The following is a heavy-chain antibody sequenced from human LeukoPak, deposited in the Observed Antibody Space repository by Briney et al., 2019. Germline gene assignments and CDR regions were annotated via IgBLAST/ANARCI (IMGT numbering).Heavy chain of an antibody. V-gene: IGHV3-23*01. CDR2: IGDSGDTT. D-gene: IGHD5-18*01. Sequence: GASLRLSCVASGFTFSNYAMSWVRQAPGKGLEWVSTIGDSGDTTYYADSVKGRFTISRDNSKNTLNLQMNSLRAEDTAVYYCAKALTAMITWGFFNIWGQGTMVTVSS. CDR1: GFTFSNYA. J-gene: IGHJ3*02. CDR3: AKALTAMITWGFFNI.